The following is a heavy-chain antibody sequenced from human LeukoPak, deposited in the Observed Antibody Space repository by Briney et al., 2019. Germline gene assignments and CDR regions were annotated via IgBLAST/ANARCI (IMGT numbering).Heavy chain of an antibody. Sequence: ASVKVSCKASGYTFTGYYMHWVRQAPGQGLEWMGWINPNSGGTNYAQKFQGRVTMTRDTSISTAYMELSRLRSDDTAVYYCARGAHYHDSSEGYDYWGQGTLVTVSP. CDR1: GYTFTGYY. CDR3: ARGAHYHDSSEGYDY. J-gene: IGHJ4*02. CDR2: INPNSGGT. D-gene: IGHD3-22*01. V-gene: IGHV1-2*02.